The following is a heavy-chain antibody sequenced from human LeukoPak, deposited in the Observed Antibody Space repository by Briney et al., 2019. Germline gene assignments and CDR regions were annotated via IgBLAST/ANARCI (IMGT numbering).Heavy chain of an antibody. CDR2: ISSNSRYI. CDR1: GFTFSTYS. J-gene: IGHJ4*02. CDR3: ARDAGMVRGVILYYFDY. V-gene: IGHV3-21*01. D-gene: IGHD3-10*01. Sequence: GGSPRLSCAASGFTFSTYSMNWVRQAPGKGLEWVSSISSNSRYIYYADSMRGRFTISRDNAKNSLFLQMNSLRAEDTALYYCARDAGMVRGVILYYFDYWGQGTLVTVSS.